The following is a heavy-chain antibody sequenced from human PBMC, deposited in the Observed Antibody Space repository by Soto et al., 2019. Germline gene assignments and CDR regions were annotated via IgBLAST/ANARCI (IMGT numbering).Heavy chain of an antibody. Sequence: QVQLVESGGGVVQPGRSLRLSCAASGFTFSSYGMHWVRQAPGKGLEWVAVIWYVGSNKYYADSVKGRFTISRDNSKNTLYLQMNSLRAEDTAVYYCARDFKAGANLFDYWGQGTLVTVSS. CDR2: IWYVGSNK. J-gene: IGHJ4*02. V-gene: IGHV3-33*01. CDR1: GFTFSSYG. D-gene: IGHD1-26*01. CDR3: ARDFKAGANLFDY.